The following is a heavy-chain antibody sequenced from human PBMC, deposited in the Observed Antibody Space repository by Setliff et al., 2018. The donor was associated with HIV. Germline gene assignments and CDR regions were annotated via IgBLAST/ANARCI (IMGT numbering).Heavy chain of an antibody. CDR2: VYYTGST. J-gene: IGHJ4*02. Sequence: SETLSLTCTVSGGSISSGYYYWSWIRQPPGKGLEWIGSVYYTGSTYYNPSLKSRVTISVDTSKNQFSLKRNSMTAADTAVYYCATRPRIAARPFDYWGQGMLVT. CDR3: ATRPRIAARPFDY. V-gene: IGHV4-39*01. CDR1: GGSISSGYYY. D-gene: IGHD6-6*01.